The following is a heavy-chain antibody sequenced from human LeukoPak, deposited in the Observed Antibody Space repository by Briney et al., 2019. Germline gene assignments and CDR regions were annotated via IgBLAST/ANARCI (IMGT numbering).Heavy chain of an antibody. CDR2: INHSGST. V-gene: IGHV4-34*01. CDR3: ARRGIVVVPAANRRGWSDP. CDR1: GGSFSGYY. Sequence: PSETLSLTCAVYGGSFSGYYWSWIRQPPGKGLEWIGEINHSGSTNYNPSLKSRVTISVDTSKNQFSLKLSSVTAADTAVYYCARRGIVVVPAANRRGWSDPWGQGTLVTVSS. J-gene: IGHJ5*02. D-gene: IGHD2-2*01.